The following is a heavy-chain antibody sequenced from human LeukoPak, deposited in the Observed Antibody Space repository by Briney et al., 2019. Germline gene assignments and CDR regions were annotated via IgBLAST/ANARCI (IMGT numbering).Heavy chain of an antibody. V-gene: IGHV3-53*01. J-gene: IGHJ4*02. CDR1: GFTVSSNY. CDR3: ARARIFDH. CDR2: IYGGGST. Sequence: GGSLRLSCAASGFTVSSNYMSWVRQAPGKGLEWVSVIYGGGSTYYADSQKRRFTISRDNAKNTLYLQMNSLRAGDTAVYYWARARIFDHWGQGTLLTVPS. D-gene: IGHD2-15*01.